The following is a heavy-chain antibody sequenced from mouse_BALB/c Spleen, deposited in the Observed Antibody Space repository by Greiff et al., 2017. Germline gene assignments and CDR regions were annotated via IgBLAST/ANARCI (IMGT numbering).Heavy chain of an antibody. CDR2: ILPGSGST. D-gene: IGHD2-3*01. CDR3: ASYDGYRFAY. Sequence: QVQLQQSGAELMKPGASVKISCKATGYTFSSYWIEWVKQRPGHGLEWIGEILPGSGSTNYNEKFKGKATFTADTSSNTAYMQLSSLTSEDSAVYYCASYDGYRFAYWGQGTLVTVSA. CDR1: GYTFSSYW. J-gene: IGHJ3*01. V-gene: IGHV1-9*01.